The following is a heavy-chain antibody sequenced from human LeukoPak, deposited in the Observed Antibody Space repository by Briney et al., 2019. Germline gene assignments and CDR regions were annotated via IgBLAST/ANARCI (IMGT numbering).Heavy chain of an antibody. J-gene: IGHJ3*01. CDR3: AKSTYYYDTFVNAFDF. CDR2: IYYGGST. V-gene: IGHV4-34*01. CDR1: GGSFSGYY. D-gene: IGHD3-22*01. Sequence: PSETLSLTCAVYGGSFSGYYWGWIRQPPGKGLEWIGSIYYGGSTSYNASLRSRVTTSVDTSKNQFSLKLSSVTAADTAVYYCAKSTYYYDTFVNAFDFWGQGTVVTVSS.